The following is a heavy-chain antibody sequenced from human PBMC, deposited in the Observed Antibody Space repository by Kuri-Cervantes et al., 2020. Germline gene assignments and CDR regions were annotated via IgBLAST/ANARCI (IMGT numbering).Heavy chain of an antibody. V-gene: IGHV1-46*01. D-gene: IGHD3-10*01. Sequence: ASVKVSCKASGYTFTSYYMHWVRQAPGQGLEWMGIINPSGGSTSYAQKFQGRVTITRDASASTAYMALSSLRSEDTAVYYCAREGLYGSGSYYNRVDDYWGQGTLVTVSS. CDR3: AREGLYGSGSYYNRVDDY. CDR2: INPSGGST. J-gene: IGHJ4*02. CDR1: GYTFTSYY.